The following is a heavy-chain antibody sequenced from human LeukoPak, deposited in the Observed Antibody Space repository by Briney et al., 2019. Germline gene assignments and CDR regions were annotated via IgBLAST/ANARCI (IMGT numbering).Heavy chain of an antibody. CDR3: ARAMVSLGYGDYENPYYYYYYYMDV. CDR2: INHSGST. CDR1: GGSFSGYY. D-gene: IGHD4-17*01. Sequence: SETLSLTCAVYGGSFSGYYWSWIRQPPGKGLEWIGEINHSGSTNYNPSLKSRVTISVDTSNNQFSLKLSSVTAADTAVYYCARAMVSLGYGDYENPYYYYYYYMDVWGKGTTVTVSS. V-gene: IGHV4-34*01. J-gene: IGHJ6*03.